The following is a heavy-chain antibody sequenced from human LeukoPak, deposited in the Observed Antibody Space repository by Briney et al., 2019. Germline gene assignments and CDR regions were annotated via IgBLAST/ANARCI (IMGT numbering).Heavy chain of an antibody. CDR1: GDSISGYY. D-gene: IGHD3-22*01. CDR3: ARDRGGSYYDSSGSVTNI. J-gene: IGHJ3*02. V-gene: IGHV4-59*01. Sequence: SETLSLTCTVSGDSISGYYWNWIRQPPGKGLEWIGYIYYSGSTNSNPSLKSRVTILADTSKNQLSLKVSSVTAADTAVYYCARDRGGSYYDSSGSVTNIWGQGTMVTVSS. CDR2: IYYSGST.